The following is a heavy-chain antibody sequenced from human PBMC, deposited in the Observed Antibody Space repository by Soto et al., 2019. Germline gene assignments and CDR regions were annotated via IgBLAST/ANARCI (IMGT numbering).Heavy chain of an antibody. Sequence: GGSLRLSCAASGFTFSSYAMSWVRQAPGKGLEWVSAISGSGGSTYYADSVKGRFTISRDNSKNTLYLQMNSLRAEDTAVYYCAKLSSGSTREYYYYGMDVWGQGTTVTVSS. CDR1: GFTFSSYA. D-gene: IGHD6-19*01. CDR2: ISGSGGST. V-gene: IGHV3-23*01. CDR3: AKLSSGSTREYYYYGMDV. J-gene: IGHJ6*02.